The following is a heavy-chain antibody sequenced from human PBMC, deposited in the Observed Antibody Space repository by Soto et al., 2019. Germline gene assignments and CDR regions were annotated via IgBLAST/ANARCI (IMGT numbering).Heavy chain of an antibody. Sequence: QVQLVQSGAEVKKPGASVKVSCKAPRYIFTAYFMHWVRQAPGQGLEWTGWINPNNGATHYGLSFQGRVTMTRDTSIRTAYMELSSLRSDDTAVYYCASHDPGAPFDPWGQGTLVIVSS. V-gene: IGHV1-2*02. J-gene: IGHJ5*02. CDR1: RYIFTAYF. CDR3: ASHDPGAPFDP. CDR2: INPNNGAT. D-gene: IGHD1-1*01.